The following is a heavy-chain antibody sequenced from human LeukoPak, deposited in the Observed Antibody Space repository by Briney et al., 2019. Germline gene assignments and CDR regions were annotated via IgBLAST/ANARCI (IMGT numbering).Heavy chain of an antibody. CDR2: ISSNAGNM. CDR3: ARVLSSSSSSLDAYDL. Sequence: GGSLGLSCAASGFTFSSYEMNWVRQAPGKGPEWVSYISSNAGNMYYADSVKGRFTISRDNAKSSLYLQMNSLRAEDTAFYYCARVLSSSSSSLDAYDLWGQGTMVHVSS. CDR1: GFTFSSYE. D-gene: IGHD2-2*01. J-gene: IGHJ3*01. V-gene: IGHV3-48*03.